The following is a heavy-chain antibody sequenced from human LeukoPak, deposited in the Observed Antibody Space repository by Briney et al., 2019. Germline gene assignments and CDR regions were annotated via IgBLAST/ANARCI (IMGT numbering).Heavy chain of an antibody. CDR2: IYYSGST. CDR1: GGSISSSSCY. D-gene: IGHD3-10*01. V-gene: IGHV4-39*01. CDR3: ARLWFGDPNWFDP. Sequence: PSETLSLTCTVSGGSISSSSCYWGWIRQPPGKGLEWIGSIYYSGSTYYNPSLKSRVTISVDTSKNQFSLKLSSVTAADTAVYYCARLWFGDPNWFDPWGQGTLVTVSS. J-gene: IGHJ5*02.